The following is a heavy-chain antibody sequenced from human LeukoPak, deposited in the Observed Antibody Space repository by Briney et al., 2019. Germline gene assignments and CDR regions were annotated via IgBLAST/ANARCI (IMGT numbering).Heavy chain of an antibody. CDR1: GFTFSSSA. D-gene: IGHD3-16*02. J-gene: IGHJ4*02. Sequence: GGSLRLSCAASGFTFSSSAMGWVRRAPQKGLEWVSAIPASGPKTYYTGSVRGRFTISRDNSKNTLYLQMQSLRAEDTAVYYCVKEASKTFVIYTADYWGQGTLVTVSS. V-gene: IGHV3-23*01. CDR2: IPASGPKT. CDR3: VKEASKTFVIYTADY.